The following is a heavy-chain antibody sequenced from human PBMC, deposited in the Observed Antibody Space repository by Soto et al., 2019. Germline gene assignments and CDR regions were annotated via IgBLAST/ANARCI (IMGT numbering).Heavy chain of an antibody. V-gene: IGHV4-39*01. Sequence: SETLSLTCTVSGVSISGTNLYWGWIRQPPGKGLEWIGTIHQRGRTCYNPSLKSRVTISLDTSKNEFSLQLDSMTAADSAVYYCARRPGLTTHSNWYDPWGQGIQVTVSS. D-gene: IGHD4-4*01. J-gene: IGHJ5*02. CDR3: ARRPGLTTHSNWYDP. CDR2: IHQRGRT. CDR1: GVSISGTNLY.